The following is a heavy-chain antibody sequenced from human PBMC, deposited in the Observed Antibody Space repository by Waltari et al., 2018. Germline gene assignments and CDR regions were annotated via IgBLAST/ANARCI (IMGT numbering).Heavy chain of an antibody. CDR2: IIPTLGIA. Sequence: QVQLVQSGAEVKKPGSSVKVSCKASGGTFSSYAISWVRQAPGQGREWMGGIIPTLGIANYAQKFQGRVTITADKSTSTAYMELSSLRSEDTAVYYCARDPRYCSGGSCYPDYWGQGTLVTVSS. V-gene: IGHV1-69*10. CDR1: GGTFSSYA. D-gene: IGHD2-15*01. J-gene: IGHJ4*02. CDR3: ARDPRYCSGGSCYPDY.